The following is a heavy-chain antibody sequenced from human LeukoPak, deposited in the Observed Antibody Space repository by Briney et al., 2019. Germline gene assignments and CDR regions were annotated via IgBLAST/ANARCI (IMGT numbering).Heavy chain of an antibody. Sequence: SEPLSLTCTVSGVSITSYSHNYDWIRQPPGKGLEWIGGFHFSGAINYNPSLKSRVTIFVDTPKKQISLKLNSVTAADTAVYYCARRYEGSGYAYDYWGQGILVTVSS. J-gene: IGHJ4*02. CDR1: GVSITSYSHN. CDR2: FHFSGAI. D-gene: IGHD3-22*01. V-gene: IGHV4-39*01. CDR3: ARRYEGSGYAYDY.